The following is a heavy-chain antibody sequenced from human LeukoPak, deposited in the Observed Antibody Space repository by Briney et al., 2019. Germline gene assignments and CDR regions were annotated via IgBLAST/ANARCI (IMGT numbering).Heavy chain of an antibody. D-gene: IGHD6-19*01. CDR3: ARQVVAVAGTGYFDY. V-gene: IGHV4-39*01. Sequence: SETLSLTCTVSGGSIRSSSYYWGWIRQPPGKGLEWIGSIYYSGSTYYNASLKSRGTISVDTSKSQFSLKLNSVTAADTAVYFCARQVVAVAGTGYFDYWGQGTLVTVSS. CDR1: GGSIRSSSYY. CDR2: IYYSGST. J-gene: IGHJ4*02.